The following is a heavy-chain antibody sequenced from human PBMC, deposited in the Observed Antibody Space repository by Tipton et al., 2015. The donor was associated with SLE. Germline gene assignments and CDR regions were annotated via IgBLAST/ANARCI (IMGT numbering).Heavy chain of an antibody. J-gene: IGHJ4*02. CDR3: ARDRDSGYDNGHFDY. Sequence: SLRLSCAASGFTFSNYTMNWVRQAPGQGLEWVSSISSSGTYIYYADSVKGRFTISRDNAKNLLYLEMNSLRAGDTAVYYCARDRDSGYDNGHFDYWGQGTLVTVSS. V-gene: IGHV3-21*01. D-gene: IGHD5-12*01. CDR2: ISSSGTYI. CDR1: GFTFSNYT.